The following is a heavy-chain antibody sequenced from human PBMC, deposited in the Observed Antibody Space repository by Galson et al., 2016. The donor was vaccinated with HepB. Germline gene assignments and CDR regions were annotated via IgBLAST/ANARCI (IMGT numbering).Heavy chain of an antibody. CDR2: ISGTGGTT. V-gene: IGHV3-23*01. Sequence: SLRLSCAVSGFTVRSNIMSWVRQAPGKGLQWVTSISGTGGTTYYADSVKGRFTISRDNSKSTMYLQMNGLRAEDTALYYCARDGYNYVPLDSWGQGALVIVSS. CDR1: GFTVRSNI. CDR3: ARDGYNYVPLDS. D-gene: IGHD5-24*01. J-gene: IGHJ4*02.